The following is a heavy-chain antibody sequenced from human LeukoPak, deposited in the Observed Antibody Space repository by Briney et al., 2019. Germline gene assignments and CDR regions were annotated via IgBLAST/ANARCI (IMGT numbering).Heavy chain of an antibody. CDR3: ARDPRGIAVAGTPFDY. CDR2: IIPIFGTA. V-gene: IGHV1-69*05. CDR1: GGTFSSYA. Sequence: SVKVSCKASGGTFSSYAISWVRQAPGQGLEWMGRIIPIFGTANYAQKLQGRVTMTTDTSTSTAYMELRSLRSDDTAVYYCARDPRGIAVAGTPFDYWGQGTLVTVSS. D-gene: IGHD6-19*01. J-gene: IGHJ4*02.